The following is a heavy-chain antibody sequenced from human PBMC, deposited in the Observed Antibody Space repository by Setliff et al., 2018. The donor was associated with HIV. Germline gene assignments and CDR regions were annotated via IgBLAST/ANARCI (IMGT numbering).Heavy chain of an antibody. V-gene: IGHV4-30-4*01. CDR1: GASFVGDNH. CDR3: ARARSDWYNVRPYYFDL. Sequence: SETLSLTCAVSGASFVGDNHWSWIRQTPERGLEWIAYFMYTDIHYVNYLNYRNPSLASRLSISVDKSKNQFSLTLSSVTAADTAVYYCARARSDWYNVRPYYFDLWGQGTPVTVS. D-gene: IGHD6-19*01. J-gene: IGHJ4*02. CDR2: FMYTDIHYVNYLN.